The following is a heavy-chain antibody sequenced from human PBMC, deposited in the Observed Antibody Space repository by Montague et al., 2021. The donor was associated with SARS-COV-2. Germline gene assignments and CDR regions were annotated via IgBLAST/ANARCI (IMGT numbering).Heavy chain of an antibody. Sequence: SETLSLTCTVSGDSISSTDHFWGWIRQPPGKGLEWIGSIYYTGSTFYTPSLKSRVTISVDTSKNEFSLRLISVTATDTAVYYCARNEEGYGDFDLWGRGTTVTVSS. CDR1: GDSISSTDHF. D-gene: IGHD1-1*01. J-gene: IGHJ2*01. V-gene: IGHV4-39*01. CDR3: ARNEEGYGDFDL. CDR2: IYYTGST.